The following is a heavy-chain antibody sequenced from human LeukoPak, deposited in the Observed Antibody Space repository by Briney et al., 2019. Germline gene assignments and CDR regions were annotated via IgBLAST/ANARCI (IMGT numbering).Heavy chain of an antibody. CDR1: GYSFNSYW. D-gene: IGHD6-6*01. Sequence: GESLKISCKGSGYSFNSYWIGWERQMPGKGLEYTVIIYPGDSDTRYSPSFQGHVTISADKSISTAYLQWSSLKASDTAMYYCARWYSSSSPLWGQGTMVTVSS. J-gene: IGHJ3*01. CDR2: IYPGDSDT. V-gene: IGHV5-51*01. CDR3: ARWYSSSSPL.